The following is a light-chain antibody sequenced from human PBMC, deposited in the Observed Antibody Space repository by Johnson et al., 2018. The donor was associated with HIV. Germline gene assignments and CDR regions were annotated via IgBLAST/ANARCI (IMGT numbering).Light chain of an antibody. V-gene: IGLV1-51*02. CDR3: GTWDSSLTLDV. Sequence: QSVLTQPPSVSAAPGQKVTISCSGSSSNIGNNSVSWYQQLPGTAPKLLIYENNKRPSGIPDRFPGSKSGTSATRGITGLQTGDEADDYYGTWDSSLTLDVFGTGTKVTVL. CDR1: SSNIGNNS. CDR2: ENN. J-gene: IGLJ1*01.